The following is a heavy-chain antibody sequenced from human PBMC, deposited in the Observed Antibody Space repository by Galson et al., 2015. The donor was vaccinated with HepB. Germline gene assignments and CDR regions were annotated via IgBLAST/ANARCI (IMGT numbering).Heavy chain of an antibody. CDR2: ISYHGSNK. Sequence: SLRLSCAASGFTFSNYGMHWVRQAPGKGLEWVALISYHGSNKYYADSVKGRFSISRDNSKNTLYLQMNSLRAEDTAVYYCAKLGDDYGGNSVDHWGQGTLVTVSS. V-gene: IGHV3-30*18. D-gene: IGHD4-23*01. CDR3: AKLGDDYGGNSVDH. J-gene: IGHJ4*02. CDR1: GFTFSNYG.